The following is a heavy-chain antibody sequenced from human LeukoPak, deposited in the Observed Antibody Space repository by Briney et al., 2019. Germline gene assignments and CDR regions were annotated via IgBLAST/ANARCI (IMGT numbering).Heavy chain of an antibody. V-gene: IGHV4-34*01. Sequence: PSETLSLTCAVYGGSFSGYYWSWIRQPPGKGLEWIGEINHSGSTNYNPSLKSRVTISVDTSKNQFSLKLSSVTAADTAVYYCARGRSITIIVVVIPFNWFDPWGQGTLVTLSS. CDR1: GGSFSGYY. D-gene: IGHD3-22*01. CDR3: ARGRSITIIVVVIPFNWFDP. J-gene: IGHJ5*02. CDR2: INHSGST.